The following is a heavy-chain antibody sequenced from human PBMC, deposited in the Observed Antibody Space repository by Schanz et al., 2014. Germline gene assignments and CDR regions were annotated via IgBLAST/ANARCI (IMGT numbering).Heavy chain of an antibody. Sequence: EVQLVESGGGLIQPGGSLRLSCAASGFGFSSYSMNWVRQAPGKGLEWVSYISSSSSTRYYADSVKGRFTISRDNAKNSLFLQMNSLRAEDTAVYYCAKGRFGELSAFDIWGQGTMVTVSS. CDR2: ISSSSSTR. CDR1: GFGFSSYS. V-gene: IGHV3-48*01. D-gene: IGHD3-10*01. J-gene: IGHJ3*02. CDR3: AKGRFGELSAFDI.